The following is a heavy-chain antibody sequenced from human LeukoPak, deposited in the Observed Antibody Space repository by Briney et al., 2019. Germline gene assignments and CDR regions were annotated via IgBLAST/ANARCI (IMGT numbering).Heavy chain of an antibody. CDR3: AKAITMAEQYFDL. D-gene: IGHD1-14*01. J-gene: IGHJ2*01. V-gene: IGHV3-9*03. CDR1: GFSFRDYA. CDR2: ISWDGGNT. Sequence: SGRSLRLSCAASGFSFRDYAMHWVRQAPGKGLEWVSGISWDGGNTGYADSVKGRFSISRDNAKNSLYLQMNSLSAEDMAFYYCAKAITMAEQYFDLWRRGTVVTVS.